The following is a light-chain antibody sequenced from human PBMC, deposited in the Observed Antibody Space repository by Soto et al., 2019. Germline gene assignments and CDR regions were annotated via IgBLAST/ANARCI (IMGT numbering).Light chain of an antibody. CDR2: DVS. V-gene: IGLV2-11*01. CDR3: CSHAGSYTLI. Sequence: QSALTQPRSVSGSPGQSVTVACTGSSSDVGAYNSVSWYQHHPGKAPKLVIYDVSKRPSGVPDRFSGSKSGNTASLTISGLQAEDEADYYCCSHAGSYTLIFGGGTKVTVL. J-gene: IGLJ2*01. CDR1: SSDVGAYNS.